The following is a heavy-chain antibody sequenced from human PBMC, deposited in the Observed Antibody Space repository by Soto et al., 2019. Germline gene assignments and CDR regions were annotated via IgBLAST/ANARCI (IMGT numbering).Heavy chain of an antibody. CDR2: IIPIFGTA. CDR1: GVTFSSYA. D-gene: IGHD2-15*01. J-gene: IGHJ5*02. CDR3: ARVVEDIVVVVAATRPDNWFDP. V-gene: IGHV1-69*13. Sequence: SSLKVACKASGVTFSSYAISWVRQAPGQGLEWMGGIIPIFGTANYAQKFQGRVTITADESTSTAYMELSSLRSEDTAVYYGARVVEDIVVVVAATRPDNWFDPWGQGTLVTVSS.